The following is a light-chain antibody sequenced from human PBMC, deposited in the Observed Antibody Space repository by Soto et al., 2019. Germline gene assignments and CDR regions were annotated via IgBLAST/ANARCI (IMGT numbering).Light chain of an antibody. V-gene: IGLV2-14*03. Sequence: QSALTQPASVSESPGQSITISCTGTSSDIGAYNFVSWYQQHPGKAPKLMLYDVNIRPSGASNRFSGSKSGNTASLTISGLQAEDEADYYCTSWTTSTTMIFGGGTKLTVL. CDR2: DVN. J-gene: IGLJ2*01. CDR3: TSWTTSTTMI. CDR1: SSDIGAYNF.